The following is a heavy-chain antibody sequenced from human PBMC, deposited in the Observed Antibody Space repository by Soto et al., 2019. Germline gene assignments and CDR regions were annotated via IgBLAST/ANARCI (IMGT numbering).Heavy chain of an antibody. CDR3: ARDLYCSSTSCYLHDY. D-gene: IGHD2-2*01. CDR1: GYTFTSYG. J-gene: IGHJ4*02. CDR2: ISAYNGNT. Sequence: ASVKVSCKASGYTFTSYGISWVRQAPGQGLEWMGWISAYNGNTNYAQKLQGRVTMTTDTSTSTAYMELRSLRSDDTAVYYCARDLYCSSTSCYLHDYWGQGTLVTVSS. V-gene: IGHV1-18*01.